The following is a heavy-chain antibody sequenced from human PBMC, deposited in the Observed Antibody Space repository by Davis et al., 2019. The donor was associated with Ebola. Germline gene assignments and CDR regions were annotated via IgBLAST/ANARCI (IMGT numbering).Heavy chain of an antibody. CDR3: ARASHYDRDY. CDR1: GYTFVGHY. D-gene: IGHD3-22*01. Sequence: AASVKVSCKASGYTFVGHYMHWVRQAPGQGLEWMGRINPSGDDTIYAQKFQGRVTMFSDTSTSTAYMELSSLRSEDTAVYYCARASHYDRDYWGQGTLVTVSS. CDR2: INPSGDDT. V-gene: IGHV1-46*01. J-gene: IGHJ4*02.